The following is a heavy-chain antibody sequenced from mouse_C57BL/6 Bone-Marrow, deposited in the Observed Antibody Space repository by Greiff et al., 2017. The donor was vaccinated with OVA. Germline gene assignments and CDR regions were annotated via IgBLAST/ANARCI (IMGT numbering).Heavy chain of an antibody. V-gene: IGHV1-81*01. Sequence: QVQLQQSGAELARPGASVKLSCKASGYTFTSYGISWVKQRTGQGLEWIGEIYPRSGNTYYNEKFKGKATLTADKSSRTAYMELRSLTSEDSAVYFCSRKVLIYYDYPSYYAMDYWGQGTSVTVSS. J-gene: IGHJ4*01. D-gene: IGHD2-4*01. CDR3: SRKVLIYYDYPSYYAMDY. CDR1: GYTFTSYG. CDR2: IYPRSGNT.